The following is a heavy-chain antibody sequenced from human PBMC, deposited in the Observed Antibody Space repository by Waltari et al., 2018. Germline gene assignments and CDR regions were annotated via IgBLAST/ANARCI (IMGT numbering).Heavy chain of an antibody. D-gene: IGHD1-26*01. CDR2: INTNTGNP. CDR1: GYIFTTYC. J-gene: IGHJ4*02. V-gene: IGHV7-4-1*02. Sequence: QVQLVQSGSELKKSGTSVKVSCKASGYIFTTYCINWVRQAPGQGLEWMGWINTNTGNPTYVQGFTGRFVFSLDTSVSTAYLQISSLKAEDSAIYYCARGGGTFSKPQYFDSWGQGTRVTVSS. CDR3: ARGGGTFSKPQYFDS.